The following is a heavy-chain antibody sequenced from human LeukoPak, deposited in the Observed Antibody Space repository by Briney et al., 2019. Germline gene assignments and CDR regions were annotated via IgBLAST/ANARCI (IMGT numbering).Heavy chain of an antibody. D-gene: IGHD6-19*01. CDR2: IGSSSSYI. CDR1: GFTFSSYS. J-gene: IGHJ4*02. CDR3: ARRGGGGGWYAADY. Sequence: GGSLRLSCAASGFTFSSYSMNWVRQAPGKGLEWVSTIGSSSSYIYYADSVKGRFTISRDNAKNSLYLQMNSLKASDTAMYYCARRGGGGGWYAADYWGQGTLVTVSS. V-gene: IGHV3-21*04.